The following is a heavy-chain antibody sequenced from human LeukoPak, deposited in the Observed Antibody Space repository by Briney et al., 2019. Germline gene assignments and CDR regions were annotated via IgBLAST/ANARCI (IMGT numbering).Heavy chain of an antibody. CDR1: GFTFSYYW. CDR3: ARDGRANLY. V-gene: IGHV3-7*01. D-gene: IGHD2-15*01. J-gene: IGHJ4*02. CDR2: IKQDGSEK. Sequence: RGSLRLSCAASGFTFSYYWMSWVRQAPGKGLEWVANIKQDGSEKYYVDSVKGRFTISRDNAKNSLYLQMNSLRAEDTAVYYCARDGRANLYWGQGTLVTVSS.